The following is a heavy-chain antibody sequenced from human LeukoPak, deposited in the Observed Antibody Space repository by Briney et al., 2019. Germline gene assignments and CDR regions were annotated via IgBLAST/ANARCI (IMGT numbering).Heavy chain of an antibody. Sequence: ASVKVSCKASGGTFGSYAISWVRQAPGQGLEWMGGIIPIFGTANYAQKFQGRVTITTGESTSTAYMELSSLRPEDTAVYYCARGSYGSYYFDYWGQGTLVTVSS. CDR3: ARGSYGSYYFDY. J-gene: IGHJ4*02. D-gene: IGHD5-18*01. V-gene: IGHV1-69*05. CDR2: IIPIFGTA. CDR1: GGTFGSYA.